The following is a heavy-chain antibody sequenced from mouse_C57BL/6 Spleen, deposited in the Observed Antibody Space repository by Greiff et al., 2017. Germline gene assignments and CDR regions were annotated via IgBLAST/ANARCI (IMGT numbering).Heavy chain of an antibody. CDR2: ISDGGSYT. CDR1: GFTFSSYA. Sequence: EVQGVESGGGLVKPGGSLKLSCAASGFTFSSYAMSWVRQTPEKRLEWVATISDGGSYTYYPDNVKGRFTISRDNAKNNLYLQMSHLKSEDTAMYYCARDEKAYCDVWGTGTTVTVSS. V-gene: IGHV5-4*01. J-gene: IGHJ1*03. CDR3: ARDEKAYCDV.